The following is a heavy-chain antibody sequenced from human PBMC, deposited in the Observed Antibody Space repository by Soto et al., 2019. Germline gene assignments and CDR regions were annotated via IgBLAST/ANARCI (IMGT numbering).Heavy chain of an antibody. CDR3: ARDRMVRGEGLAYYYGMDV. CDR2: IIPILGIA. J-gene: IGHJ6*02. V-gene: IGHV1-69*04. CDR1: GGTFSSYT. Sequence: ASVKVSCKASGGTFSSYTISWVRQAPGQGLEWMGRIIPILGIANYAQKFQGRVTITADKSTSTAYMELSSLRSEDTAVYYCARDRMVRGEGLAYYYGMDVWGQGTTVT. D-gene: IGHD3-10*01.